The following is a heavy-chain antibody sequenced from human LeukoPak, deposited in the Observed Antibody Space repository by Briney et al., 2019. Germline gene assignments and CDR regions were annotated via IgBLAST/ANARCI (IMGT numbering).Heavy chain of an antibody. J-gene: IGHJ5*02. CDR1: GGSFSGYY. V-gene: IGHV4-34*01. D-gene: IGHD3-3*01. CDR2: INHSGST. CDR3: ACRFLEWFDP. Sequence: PSETLSLTCAVYGGSFSGYYWSWIRQPPGKGLEWIWEINHSGSTNYNPSLKSRVTISVDTSKNQFSLKLSSVTAADTAVYYCACRFLEWFDPWGQGTLVTVSS.